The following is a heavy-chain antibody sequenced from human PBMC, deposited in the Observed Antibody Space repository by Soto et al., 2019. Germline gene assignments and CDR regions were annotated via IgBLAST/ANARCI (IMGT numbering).Heavy chain of an antibody. CDR1: GFTFSSYG. D-gene: IGHD4-4*01. V-gene: IGHV3-30*18. Sequence: GGSLRLSCAASGFTFSSYGMHWVRQAPGKGLEWVAVISYDGSNKYYADSVKGRFTISRDNSKNTLYLQMNSLRAEDTAVYYCAKDQEMATVGRGMDVWGQGTTVTVSS. CDR3: AKDQEMATVGRGMDV. CDR2: ISYDGSNK. J-gene: IGHJ6*02.